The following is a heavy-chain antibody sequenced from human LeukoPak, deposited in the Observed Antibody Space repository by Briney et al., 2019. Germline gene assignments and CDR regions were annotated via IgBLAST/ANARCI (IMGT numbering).Heavy chain of an antibody. J-gene: IGHJ4*02. CDR1: GFTFSSYG. V-gene: IGHV3-30*18. Sequence: GGSLRLSCAASGFTFSSYGMHWVRQAPGKGLEWVAVISYDGSNKYYADSVKGRFTISRDNSKNTLYLQMNSLRAEDTAVYYCAKSPYYDSSGCMDYWGQGTLVTVSS. CDR3: AKSPYYDSSGCMDY. D-gene: IGHD3-22*01. CDR2: ISYDGSNK.